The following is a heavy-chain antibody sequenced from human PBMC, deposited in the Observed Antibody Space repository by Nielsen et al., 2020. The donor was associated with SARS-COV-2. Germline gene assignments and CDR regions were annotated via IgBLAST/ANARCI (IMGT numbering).Heavy chain of an antibody. CDR2: ISGSGGST. J-gene: IGHJ4*02. CDR3: AKDRGGGNLDFDF. Sequence: GESLKISCAASGFTFSSYAMSWVRQAPGKGLEWVSAISGSGGSTYYADSVKGRFTISRDNSKNTLYLQMNSLRAEDTAVYYCAKDRGGGNLDFDFWGQGTLVTVSS. V-gene: IGHV3-23*01. CDR1: GFTFSSYA. D-gene: IGHD4-23*01.